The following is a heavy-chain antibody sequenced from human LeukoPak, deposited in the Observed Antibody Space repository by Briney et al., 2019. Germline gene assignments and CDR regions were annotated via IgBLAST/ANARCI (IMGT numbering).Heavy chain of an antibody. CDR1: GGSFSGYY. CDR2: INHSGST. Sequence: SETLSLTCAVYGGSFSGYYWSWIRQPPGKGLEWIGEINHSGSTNYNPSLKSRVTISVDTSKNQFFLKLSSVTAADTAVYYCARPKGPKYNWFDPWGQGTLVTVSS. CDR3: ARPKGPKYNWFDP. V-gene: IGHV4-34*01. J-gene: IGHJ5*02.